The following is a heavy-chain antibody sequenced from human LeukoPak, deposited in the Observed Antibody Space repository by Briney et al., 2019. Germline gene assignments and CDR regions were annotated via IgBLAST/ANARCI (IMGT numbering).Heavy chain of an antibody. V-gene: IGHV4-34*01. J-gene: IGHJ4*02. CDR1: GGSFSGYY. D-gene: IGHD3-3*01. CDR2: INHSGST. Sequence: PSKTLSLTCAVYGGSFSGYYWSWLRQPPGKGLEWIGEINHSGSTNYNPSLKSRVTISVGTSKNQFSLKLSSVTAADTAVYYCARGPHRNTIFGVVTMYYFDYWGQGTLVTVSS. CDR3: ARGPHRNTIFGVVTMYYFDY.